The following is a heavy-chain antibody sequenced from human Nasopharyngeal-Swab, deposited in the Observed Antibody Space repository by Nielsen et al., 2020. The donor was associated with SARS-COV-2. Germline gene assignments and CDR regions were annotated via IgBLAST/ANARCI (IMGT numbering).Heavy chain of an antibody. CDR2: LKSGGGT. D-gene: IGHD1-26*01. CDR1: GFTVSRNF. J-gene: IGHJ4*02. CDR3: ARVRQSGAYFPFDS. V-gene: IGHV3-53*01. Sequence: GGSLRLSCVASGFTVSRNFVSWVRQAPGKGLEWVSLLKSGGGTFYADSVRGRFTISRDNSRNTVYLQMNSLRAEDTAVYYCARVRQSGAYFPFDSWGLGTLVTVSS.